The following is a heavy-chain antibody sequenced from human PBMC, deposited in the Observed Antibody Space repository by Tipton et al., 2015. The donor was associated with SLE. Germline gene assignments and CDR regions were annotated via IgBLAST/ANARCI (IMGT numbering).Heavy chain of an antibody. Sequence: TLSLTCTVSGGSISSYYWSWIRQPPGKGLEWIGYIYYSGSTNYNPSLKSRVPISVDTPKNLFSRKLTSVTAADTAVYYCARQDSGNYYPFDYWGQGTLVTVSS. CDR1: GGSISSYY. V-gene: IGHV4-59*08. CDR3: ARQDSGNYYPFDY. D-gene: IGHD1-26*01. J-gene: IGHJ4*02. CDR2: IYYSGST.